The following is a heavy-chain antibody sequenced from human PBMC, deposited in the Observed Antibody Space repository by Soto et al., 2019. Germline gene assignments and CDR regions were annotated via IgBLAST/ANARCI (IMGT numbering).Heavy chain of an antibody. D-gene: IGHD4-4*01. Sequence: ASVKVSCKASGYTFTSYAMHWVRQAPGQRLEWMGWINAGNGNTKYSQKFQGRVTITRDTSASTAYMELSSLRSEDTAVYYCARGFNYTFGDAFDIWGQGTMVTVSS. CDR3: ARGFNYTFGDAFDI. J-gene: IGHJ3*02. CDR1: GYTFTSYA. CDR2: INAGNGNT. V-gene: IGHV1-3*01.